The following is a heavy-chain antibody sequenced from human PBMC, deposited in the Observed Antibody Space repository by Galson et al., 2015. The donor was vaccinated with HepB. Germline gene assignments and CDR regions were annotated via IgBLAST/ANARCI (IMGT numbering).Heavy chain of an antibody. J-gene: IGHJ4*02. CDR3: AKRMGPHIVASDVDY. V-gene: IGHV3-23*01. CDR1: GFSFSIYA. D-gene: IGHD5-12*01. Sequence: SLRLSCAASGFSFSIYAMAWVRQAPGKGLEWVSVISDSGGSTNYADSVKGRFAISRDNSKNTLYLQINSLRVEDTALYYCAKRMGPHIVASDVDYWGQGTLVIVSS. CDR2: ISDSGGST.